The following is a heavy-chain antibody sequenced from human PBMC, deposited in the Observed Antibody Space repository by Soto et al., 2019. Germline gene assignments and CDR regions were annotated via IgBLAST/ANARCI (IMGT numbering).Heavy chain of an antibody. D-gene: IGHD3-3*01. Sequence: ASVKVSCKASGYTFTSYGIGWVRQAPGQGLEWMGWISAYNGNTNYAQKLQGRVTMTTDTSTSTAYMELRSLRSDDTAVYYCAFLYDFWSGYYRGPCDWGQGTLVTVSS. V-gene: IGHV1-18*01. J-gene: IGHJ4*02. CDR3: AFLYDFWSGYYRGPCD. CDR2: ISAYNGNT. CDR1: GYTFTSYG.